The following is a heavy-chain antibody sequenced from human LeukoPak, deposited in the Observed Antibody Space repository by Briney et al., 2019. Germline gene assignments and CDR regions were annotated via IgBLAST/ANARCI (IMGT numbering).Heavy chain of an antibody. J-gene: IGHJ4*02. CDR1: GYTSTDYY. CDR2: INTHSGGT. Sequence: ASVKVSCKASGYTSTDYYMHWVRQAPGQGLEWMGWINTHSGGTSYAQKFQGRVTMTRDTSISTAYMDLNRLRSDDTAVYYCARTLIAAPVDYWGQGTLVTVSS. CDR3: ARTLIAAPVDY. D-gene: IGHD6-6*01. V-gene: IGHV1-2*02.